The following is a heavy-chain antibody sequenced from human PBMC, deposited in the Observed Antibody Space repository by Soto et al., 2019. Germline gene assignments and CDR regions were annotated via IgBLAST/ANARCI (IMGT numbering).Heavy chain of an antibody. J-gene: IGHJ4*02. CDR1: GGSISSYY. CDR3: ARGRFLEWLSFDY. CDR2: IYYSGST. Sequence: QVQLQESGPGLVKPSETLSLTCTVSGGSISSYYWSWIRQPPGKGLEWIGYIYYSGSTNYNPSLKSRVTISVDTSKNQFSLELSSVTAADTAVYYCARGRFLEWLSFDYWGQGTLVTVSS. V-gene: IGHV4-59*01. D-gene: IGHD3-3*01.